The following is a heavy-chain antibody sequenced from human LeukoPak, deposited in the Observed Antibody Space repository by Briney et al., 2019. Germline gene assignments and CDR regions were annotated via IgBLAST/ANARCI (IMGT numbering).Heavy chain of an antibody. D-gene: IGHD3-10*01. CDR2: IYSGWST. CDR1: GFTLSSNY. J-gene: IGHJ4*02. V-gene: IGHV3-53*01. Sequence: GESLTLSCAASGFTLSSNYMSWVRQAPRRGLEGVSGIYSGWSTYYPDSVKGRFTISIDNSKNTLYLQMNNLRARDTAVYYCARDGYSGSYYYLVYWGQGTLVTVSS. CDR3: ARDGYSGSYYYLVY.